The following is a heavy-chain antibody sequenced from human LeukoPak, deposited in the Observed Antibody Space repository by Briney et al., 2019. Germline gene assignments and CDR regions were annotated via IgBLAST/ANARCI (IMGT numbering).Heavy chain of an antibody. J-gene: IGHJ5*02. Sequence: GGSLRLSCAASGFTFSSYAMSWVRQAPGKGLEWVSAISGSGGSTYYADSVKGRFTISRDNSKNALYLQMNSLRAEDTAVYYCAKADGLIDYDILTGTSYETNWFDPWGQGTLVTVSS. CDR3: AKADGLIDYDILTGTSYETNWFDP. V-gene: IGHV3-23*01. CDR1: GFTFSSYA. D-gene: IGHD3-9*01. CDR2: ISGSGGST.